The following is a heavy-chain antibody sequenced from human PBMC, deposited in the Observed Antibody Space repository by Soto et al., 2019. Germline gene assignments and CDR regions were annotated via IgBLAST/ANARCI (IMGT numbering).Heavy chain of an antibody. CDR2: INHSGST. Sequence: QVQLQQWGAGLLKPSETLSLTCAVYGGSFSGYYWSWIRQPPGKGLEWIGEINHSGSTNYNPSLKSRVTISVDTSKNQFSLKLSSVTAADTALYYCARGRYYDFSSGYRKITYYYYYMDVWGKGTTVTVSS. V-gene: IGHV4-34*01. D-gene: IGHD3-3*01. CDR3: ARGRYYDFSSGYRKITYYYYYMDV. CDR1: GGSFSGYY. J-gene: IGHJ6*03.